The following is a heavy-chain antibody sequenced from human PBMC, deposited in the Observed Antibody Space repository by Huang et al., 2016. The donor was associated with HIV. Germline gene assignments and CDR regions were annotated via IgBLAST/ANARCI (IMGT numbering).Heavy chain of an antibody. CDR1: GGSFSVYY. CDR3: ARGAVRYFDRGGTRYYGMDV. D-gene: IGHD3-9*01. CDR2: ITLSGST. V-gene: IGHV4-34*01. J-gene: IGHJ6*02. Sequence: QVQLQQWGAGLLKPSETLSLTCAVYGGSFSVYYWSWIRQPPGQGLEWIGQITLSGSTNYNPSLKGRVTISVDTSKNQFSLNMSSVTAADTAVYYCARGAVRYFDRGGTRYYGMDVWGQGTTVTVSS.